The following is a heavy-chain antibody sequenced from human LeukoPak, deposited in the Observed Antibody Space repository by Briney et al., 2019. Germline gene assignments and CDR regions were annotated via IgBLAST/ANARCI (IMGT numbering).Heavy chain of an antibody. CDR1: GGSISSYY. Sequence: PSETLSLTRTVSGGSISSYYWSWIRQPAGKGLEWIGRIYTSGSTNYNPSLKSRVTMSVDTSKNQFSLKLSSVTAADTAVYYCAREILLLSQDAFDIWGQGTMVTVSS. V-gene: IGHV4-4*07. CDR2: IYTSGST. CDR3: AREILLLSQDAFDI. D-gene: IGHD2-15*01. J-gene: IGHJ3*02.